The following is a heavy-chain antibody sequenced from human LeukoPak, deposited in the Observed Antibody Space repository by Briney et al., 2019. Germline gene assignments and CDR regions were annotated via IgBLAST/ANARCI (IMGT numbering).Heavy chain of an antibody. D-gene: IGHD1-1*01. Sequence: ASVTVSCKASGYTFTSYGISWVRQAPGQGHEWMGWISAYNGNTTYAQKLQGRVTMTTDTSTSTAYMELRSLRSDDTAVYYCAGVSGPRALWKGAGAFDIWGQGTMVTVSS. CDR2: ISAYNGNT. CDR1: GYTFTSYG. V-gene: IGHV1-18*01. J-gene: IGHJ3*02. CDR3: AGVSGPRALWKGAGAFDI.